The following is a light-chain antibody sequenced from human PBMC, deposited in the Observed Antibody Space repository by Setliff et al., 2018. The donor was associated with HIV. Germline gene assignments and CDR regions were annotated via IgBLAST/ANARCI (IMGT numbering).Light chain of an antibody. CDR3: AVWDDSFNGRV. Sequence: QSVLTQAPSASGTPGQRVTISCSGSSSNIGINYVYWYQQFAGTAPKLLIYRNNERPSGVPDRFSGSKSGTSASLAISGLRSEDEADYYCAVWDDSFNGRVFGGGTKVTVL. CDR2: RNN. CDR1: SSNIGINY. V-gene: IGLV1-47*01. J-gene: IGLJ3*02.